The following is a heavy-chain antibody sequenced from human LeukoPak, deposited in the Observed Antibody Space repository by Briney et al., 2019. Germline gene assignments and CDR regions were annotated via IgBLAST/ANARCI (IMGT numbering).Heavy chain of an antibody. D-gene: IGHD3-16*01. CDR1: GFTFSSYA. J-gene: IGHJ3*02. CDR2: ISYDGSNK. CDR3: ARDSVPYTPGDAFDI. V-gene: IGHV3-30*04. Sequence: PGGFLRLSCAASGFTFSSYAMHWVRQAPGKGLEWVAVISYDGSNKYYADSVKGRFTISRDNSKNTLYLQMNSLRAEDTAVYYCARDSVPYTPGDAFDIWGQGTMVTVSS.